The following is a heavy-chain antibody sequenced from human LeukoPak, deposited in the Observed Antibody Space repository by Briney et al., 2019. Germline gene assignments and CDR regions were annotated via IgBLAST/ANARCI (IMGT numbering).Heavy chain of an antibody. Sequence: PGGSLRLSCAASGFTFDDYAMHWVRQVPGKGLEWVSGISWNSGRIGYADSVKGRFTISRDNAKNSLYLQMNSLRAEDTALYYCAKDWDATVRGTDYWGQGTLVTVSS. CDR2: ISWNSGRI. CDR3: AKDWDATVRGTDY. CDR1: GFTFDDYA. J-gene: IGHJ4*02. D-gene: IGHD4-17*01. V-gene: IGHV3-9*01.